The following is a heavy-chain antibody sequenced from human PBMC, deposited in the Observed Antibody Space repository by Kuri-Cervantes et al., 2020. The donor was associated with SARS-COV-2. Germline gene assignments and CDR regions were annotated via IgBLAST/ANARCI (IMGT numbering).Heavy chain of an antibody. Sequence: GESLKISCAASGFTFSSYAMHWVRQAPGKGLEWVAVISYDGSNKYYADSVKHRFTISRDNSKNTLYLQMNSLRAEDTAVHYCAREEKSRLVGPPGYYYYMDVWGKGTTVTVSS. CDR2: ISYDGSNK. CDR1: GFTFSSYA. D-gene: IGHD6-19*01. J-gene: IGHJ6*03. CDR3: AREEKSRLVGPPGYYYYMDV. V-gene: IGHV3-30-3*01.